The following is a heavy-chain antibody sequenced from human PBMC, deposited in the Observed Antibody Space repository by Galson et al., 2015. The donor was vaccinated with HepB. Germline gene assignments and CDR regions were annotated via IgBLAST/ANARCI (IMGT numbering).Heavy chain of an antibody. D-gene: IGHD3-10*01. CDR1: GYTFTSYA. J-gene: IGHJ3*02. CDR3: ARLGRGFGEFHDAFDI. CDR2: INAGNGNT. Sequence: SVKVSCKASGYTFTSYAMHWVRQAPGQRLEWMGWINAGNGNTKYSQKFQGRVTITRDTSASTAYMELSSLRSEDTAVYYCARLGRGFGEFHDAFDIWGQGTMVTVSS. V-gene: IGHV1-3*01.